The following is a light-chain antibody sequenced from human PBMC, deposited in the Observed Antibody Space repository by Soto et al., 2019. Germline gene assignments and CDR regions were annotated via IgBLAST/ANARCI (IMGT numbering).Light chain of an antibody. CDR1: QSFSSSY. V-gene: IGKV3-20*01. CDR2: GAS. CDR3: DEYCSSPFT. J-gene: IGKJ3*01. Sequence: EIVLTQSPGTLSLSPGERATLSCRASQSFSSSYLAWYQQKPGQAPRLLIYGASSRATGIPARFSGSGSGTDFSITISRLETEDFAVDDCDEYCSSPFTFGPGTNVDIK.